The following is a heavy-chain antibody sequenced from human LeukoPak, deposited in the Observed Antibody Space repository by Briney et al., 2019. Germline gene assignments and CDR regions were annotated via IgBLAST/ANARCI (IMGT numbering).Heavy chain of an antibody. CDR1: GGSISSYY. CDR3: ARRGSRRWFDP. CDR2: IYYSGST. Sequence: PSETLSLTCTVSGGSISSYYWSWIRQPPGKGLEWIGYIYYSGSTNYNPSLKSRVTISVDTSKNQFSLKLSSVTAADTAVYFCARRGSRRWFDPWGQGTLVTVSS. J-gene: IGHJ5*02. V-gene: IGHV4-59*08. D-gene: IGHD2-15*01.